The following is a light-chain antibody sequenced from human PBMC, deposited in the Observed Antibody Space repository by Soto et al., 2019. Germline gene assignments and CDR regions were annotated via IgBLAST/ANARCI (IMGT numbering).Light chain of an antibody. CDR1: RSDVGGSNS. CDR2: DVS. CDR3: SSYATGGSYV. J-gene: IGLJ1*01. V-gene: IGLV2-14*01. Sequence: QSVLTQPASVSGSPGRSIAISCTGTRSDVGGSNSVSWYQQHPGKAPKLLIYDVSNRPSGVSNRFSGSKSDNTASLTISGLQAEDEADYYCSSYATGGSYVFGTGTKVTVL.